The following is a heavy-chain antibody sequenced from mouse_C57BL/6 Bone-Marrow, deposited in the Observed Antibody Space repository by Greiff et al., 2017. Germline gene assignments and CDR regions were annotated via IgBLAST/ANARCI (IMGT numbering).Heavy chain of an antibody. CDR1: GFTFSSYG. CDR3: ARRGGLYYAMDY. Sequence: EVQLVESGGDLVKPGGSLKLSCAASGFTFSSYGMSWVRQTPDKRLEWVATISSGGSYTYYPDSVKGRFTISRDNAKNTLYLQMRSLKSEDTAMYYCARRGGLYYAMDYWGQGTSVTVSS. J-gene: IGHJ4*01. V-gene: IGHV5-6*01. CDR2: ISSGGSYT.